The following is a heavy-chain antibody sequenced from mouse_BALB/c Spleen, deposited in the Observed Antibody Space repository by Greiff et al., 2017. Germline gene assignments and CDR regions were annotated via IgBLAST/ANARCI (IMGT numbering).Heavy chain of an antibody. J-gene: IGHJ4*01. CDR3: TRSPFTTVVHGAMDY. CDR1: GYAFTNYL. V-gene: IGHV1-54*01. D-gene: IGHD1-1*01. Sequence: VQLQQSGAELVRPGTSVKVSCKASGYAFTNYLIEWVKQRPGQGLEWIGVINPGSGGTNYNEKFKGKATLTADKSSSTAYMQLSSLTNEDSAVYYCTRSPFTTVVHGAMDYWGQGTSVTVSS. CDR2: INPGSGGT.